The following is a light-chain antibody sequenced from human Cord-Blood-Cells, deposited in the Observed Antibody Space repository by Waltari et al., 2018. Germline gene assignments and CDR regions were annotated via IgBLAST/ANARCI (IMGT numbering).Light chain of an antibody. CDR3: QQRSNWPT. CDR1: QSVSSY. CDR2: DAS. V-gene: IGKV3-11*01. Sequence: EIVLTQSPATLSLSPGERATLSCRASQSVSSYLAWYPQKPGQAPRLLIYDASNRATGIPARFSGSGSGTDFTLTISSLEPEDFAVYYCQQRSNWPTFGQGTKVEIK. J-gene: IGKJ1*01.